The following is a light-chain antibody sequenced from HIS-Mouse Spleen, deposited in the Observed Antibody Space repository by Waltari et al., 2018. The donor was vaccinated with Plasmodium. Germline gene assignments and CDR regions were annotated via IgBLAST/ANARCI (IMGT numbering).Light chain of an antibody. CDR3: QQYGSSPPYT. J-gene: IGKJ2*01. V-gene: IGKV3-20*01. CDR1: QSVSSN. CDR2: GAS. Sequence: EIVMTQSPATLSVSPGERATLSCRASQSVSSNLAWYQQKPGQAPRLLIYGASSRATGSPDRVSGSGSGTDFTLTISRLEPEDFAVYYCQQYGSSPPYTFGQGTKLEIK.